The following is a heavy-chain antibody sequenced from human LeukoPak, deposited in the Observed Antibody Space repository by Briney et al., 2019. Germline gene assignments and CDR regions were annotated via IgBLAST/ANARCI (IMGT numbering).Heavy chain of an antibody. Sequence: PSETLSLTCAVSGYSISSGYYWGWIRQPPGKGLEWIGSIYHSGSTYYNPSLKSRVTISVDTSKNQFSLKLSSVTAADTAVYYCARDSGGSYYPRPPFDYWGQGTLVTVSS. V-gene: IGHV4-38-2*02. D-gene: IGHD1-26*01. CDR1: GYSISSGYY. J-gene: IGHJ4*02. CDR3: ARDSGGSYYPRPPFDY. CDR2: IYHSGST.